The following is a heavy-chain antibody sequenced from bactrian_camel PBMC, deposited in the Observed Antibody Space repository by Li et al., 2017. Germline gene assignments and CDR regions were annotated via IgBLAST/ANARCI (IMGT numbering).Heavy chain of an antibody. CDR2: IDTDGTT. D-gene: IGHD6*01. V-gene: IGHV3S1*01. CDR1: GYSGSSFC. CDR3: RTRPGEYGSTWCYNY. J-gene: IGHJ4*01. Sequence: HVQLVESGGGSVQAGGPLKLSCAASGYSGSSFCLVWFRQAPGKEREGVATIDTDGTTKYGDAVKGRFTISKDSSKNTLYLQMDSLTVEDTALYSCRTRPGEYGSTWCYNYSGKGTQVTVS.